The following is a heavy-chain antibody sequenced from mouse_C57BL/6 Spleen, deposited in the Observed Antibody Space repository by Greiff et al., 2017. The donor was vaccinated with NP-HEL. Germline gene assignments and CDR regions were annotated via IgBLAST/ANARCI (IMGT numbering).Heavy chain of an antibody. D-gene: IGHD2-5*01. V-gene: IGHV1-82*01. CDR2: IYPGDGDT. J-gene: IGHJ2*01. CDR1: GYAFSSSW. CDR3: ARWAYYSKGGYYFDY. Sequence: QVQLQQSGPELVKPGASVKISCKASGYAFSSSWMNWVKQRPGKGLEWIGRIYPGDGDTNYNGKFKGKATLTADKSSSTAYMQLSSLTSEDSAVYFCARWAYYSKGGYYFDYWGQGTTLTVSS.